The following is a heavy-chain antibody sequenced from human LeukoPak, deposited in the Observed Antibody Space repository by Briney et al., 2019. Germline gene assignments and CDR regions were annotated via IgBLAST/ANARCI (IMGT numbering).Heavy chain of an antibody. J-gene: IGHJ4*02. D-gene: IGHD6-19*01. V-gene: IGHV4-59*01. Sequence: PSETLSLTCTVSGASIRSYYWSWIRQPPGKGLEWIGYIYYSESANYNPSLKSRVTISVDTSKNQFPLKLSSVTAADTAVYYCARGAARSSGWYWLWGQGTLVTVSS. CDR3: ARGAARSSGWYWL. CDR1: GASIRSYY. CDR2: IYYSESA.